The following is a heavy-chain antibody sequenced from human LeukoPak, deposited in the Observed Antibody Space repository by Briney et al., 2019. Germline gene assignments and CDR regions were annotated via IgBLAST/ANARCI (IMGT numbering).Heavy chain of an antibody. Sequence: PSETLSLTCTVSGGSISSYYWSWIRQPPGKGLEWIGYIYYSGSTNYNPSLKSRVTISVDTSKNQFSLKLSSVTAADTAVYYCARAFQTYYYGSGSYLRRDNWLDPWGQGTLVTVSS. J-gene: IGHJ5*02. CDR2: IYYSGST. V-gene: IGHV4-59*01. CDR3: ARAFQTYYYGSGSYLRRDNWLDP. CDR1: GGSISSYY. D-gene: IGHD3-10*01.